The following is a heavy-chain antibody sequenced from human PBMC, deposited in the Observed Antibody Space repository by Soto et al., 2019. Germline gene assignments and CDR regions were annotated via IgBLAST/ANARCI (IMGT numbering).Heavy chain of an antibody. CDR3: ARGRDYSNRAKFGNDYYYGMDV. J-gene: IGHJ6*02. D-gene: IGHD4-4*01. Sequence: QVQLVQSGAEVKKPGSSVKVSCKASGGTFSSYAISWVRQAPGQGLEWMGGIIPIFGTANYAQKFQGRVTITADESTSTAYMELSSLRSEDTAVYYCARGRDYSNRAKFGNDYYYGMDVWGQGTTVTVSS. CDR2: IIPIFGTA. CDR1: GGTFSSYA. V-gene: IGHV1-69*01.